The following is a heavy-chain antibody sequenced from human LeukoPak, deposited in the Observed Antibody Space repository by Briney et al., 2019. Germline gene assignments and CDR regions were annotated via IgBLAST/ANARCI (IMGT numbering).Heavy chain of an antibody. CDR3: ASTYYYDSGPYFDY. D-gene: IGHD3-22*01. CDR2: IYYSGST. Sequence: SETLSLTCTVSGGSISSYYWSWIRQPPGKGLEWIGYIYYSGSTNYNPSLKSRVTISVDTSKNQFSLKLSSVTAADTAVYYCASTYYYDSGPYFDYWGQGTLDTVSS. J-gene: IGHJ4*02. CDR1: GGSISSYY. V-gene: IGHV4-59*01.